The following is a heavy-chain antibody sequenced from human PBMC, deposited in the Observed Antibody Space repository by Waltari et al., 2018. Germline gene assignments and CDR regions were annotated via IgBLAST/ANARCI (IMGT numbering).Heavy chain of an antibody. Sequence: EMQLVVYGVVLVQPGGSLRLSCAVSGFTFSPYLMTWVRQAPGKVLEWVDNIKQDGTEKYYVDSGKGRFSIYRDNGKNLLYLHMNSLRADDTAVYYCARDEMHRTTWYHFWGQGTQVTVSS. CDR2: IKQDGTEK. J-gene: IGHJ4*02. CDR1: GFTFSPYL. D-gene: IGHD6-13*01. CDR3: ARDEMHRTTWYHF. V-gene: IGHV3-7*04.